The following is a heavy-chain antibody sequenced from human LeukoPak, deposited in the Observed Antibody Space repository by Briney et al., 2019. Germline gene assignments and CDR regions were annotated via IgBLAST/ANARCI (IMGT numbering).Heavy chain of an antibody. J-gene: IGHJ5*02. CDR2: IIPFLGTT. V-gene: IGHV1-69*04. D-gene: IGHD3-10*01. Sequence: ASVKVSCKASGGVFTTYAISWVRQAPGQGLEWMGSIIPFLGTTNYAQKFQGRVTITADKSTSTAYMELSSLRSEDTAVYYCATPGGFGELSWFDPWGQGTLVTVSS. CDR1: GGVFTTYA. CDR3: ATPGGFGELSWFDP.